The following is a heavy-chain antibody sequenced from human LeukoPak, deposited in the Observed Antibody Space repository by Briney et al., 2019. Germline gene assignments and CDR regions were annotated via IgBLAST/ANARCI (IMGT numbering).Heavy chain of an antibody. CDR3: AREGLDSSGCLDI. Sequence: RASVKVSCKASGYNFTSYGITWVRQAPGQGLEWMGWISAYNGDTNYAQSFQGRVAMTTDTSTSTAYMELRSLRSDDTAVYYCAREGLDSSGCLDIWGQGTMVTVSS. D-gene: IGHD3-22*01. CDR2: ISAYNGDT. CDR1: GYNFTSYG. J-gene: IGHJ3*02. V-gene: IGHV1-18*01.